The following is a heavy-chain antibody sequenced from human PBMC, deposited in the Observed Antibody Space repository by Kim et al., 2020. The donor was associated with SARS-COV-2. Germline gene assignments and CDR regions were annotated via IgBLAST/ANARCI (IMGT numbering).Heavy chain of an antibody. CDR3: ARDMGGRDETRHSILGDLFDY. Sequence: GGSLRLSCAASGFTFSRYAMHWVRQAPGKGLEWVAVISYDGNNKYYAESVKGRFTISRDNSKNTLNLQMSSLRAGDTAVYYCARDMGGRDETRHSILGDLFDYWGQGTLVSVSS. V-gene: IGHV3-30-3*01. CDR1: GFTFSRYA. J-gene: IGHJ4*02. D-gene: IGHD1-26*01. CDR2: ISYDGNNK.